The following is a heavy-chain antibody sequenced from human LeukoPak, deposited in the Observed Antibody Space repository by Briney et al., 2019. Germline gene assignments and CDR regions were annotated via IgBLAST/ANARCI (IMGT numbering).Heavy chain of an antibody. CDR2: IYHSGST. J-gene: IGHJ3*02. CDR1: GGSISSGGYY. D-gene: IGHD5-18*01. CDR3: ARDGYLAPLDI. V-gene: IGHV4-30-2*01. Sequence: SETLSLTCTVSGGSISSGGYYWSWIRQPPGKGLEWIGYIYHSGSTYYNPSLKSRVTISVDRSKNQFSLRLSSVTAADTAVYYCARDGYLAPLDIWDQGTMVTVSS.